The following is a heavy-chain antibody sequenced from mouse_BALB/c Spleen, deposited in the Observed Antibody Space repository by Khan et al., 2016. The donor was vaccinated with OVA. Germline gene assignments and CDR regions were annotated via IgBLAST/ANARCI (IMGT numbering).Heavy chain of an antibody. V-gene: IGHV1-77*01. CDR1: GYTFTDYY. J-gene: IGHJ3*01. D-gene: IGHD4-1*02. CDR3: TSTGTAWFAY. CDR2: IYPGSGNT. Sequence: VELVESGAELARPGASVKLSCKASGYTFTDYYINWVKQRTGQGLEWIGEIYPGSGNTYYNEKFKGKATLTADKSSSTAYMQLSSLTSEDSTVYVCTSTGTAWFAYWGQGTLVTVSA.